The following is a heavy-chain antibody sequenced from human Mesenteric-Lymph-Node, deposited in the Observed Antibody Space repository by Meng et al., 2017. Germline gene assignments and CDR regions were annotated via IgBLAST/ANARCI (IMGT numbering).Heavy chain of an antibody. CDR2: ISAYNGNT. J-gene: IGHJ4*02. D-gene: IGHD3-22*01. CDR3: ARDHYYDSSGYSDY. CDR1: GYTFTSYG. V-gene: IGHV1-18*01. Sequence: ASVKVSCKASGYTFTSYGISWLRQAPGQGLEWMGWISAYNGNTNYAQKLQGRVTMTTDTSTSTAYMELRSLRSDDTAVYYCARDHYYDSSGYSDYWGQGTLVTVSS.